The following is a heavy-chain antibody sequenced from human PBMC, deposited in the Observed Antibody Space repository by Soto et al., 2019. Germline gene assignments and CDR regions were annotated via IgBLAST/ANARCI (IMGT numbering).Heavy chain of an antibody. V-gene: IGHV1-69*15. D-gene: IGHD3-16*01. CDR3: AKDGGKDGHFGNWFDP. J-gene: IGHJ5*02. Sequence: QVQLVQSGAEVKKPGSSVKVSCKASGGTFSNYAITWVRQAPGQGLEWLGRIIPIFGSANYAQKFQGRVTITADESTTTAYMELSSLRSDDTAVYYCAKDGGKDGHFGNWFDPWGQGTLVTVSS. CDR2: IIPIFGSA. CDR1: GGTFSNYA.